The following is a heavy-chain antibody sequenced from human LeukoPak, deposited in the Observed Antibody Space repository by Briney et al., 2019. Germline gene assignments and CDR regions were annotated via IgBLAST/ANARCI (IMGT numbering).Heavy chain of an antibody. Sequence: GGSLRLSCAASGFTFRSYGMHWVRQAPGKGLEWVAFIRYDGNNKYYADSVKGRFTISRDNAKKSLYLQMNSLRAEDTAVYYCASETKRGYSYGSPTDAFDIWGQGTMVTVSS. CDR1: GFTFRSYG. D-gene: IGHD5-18*01. J-gene: IGHJ3*02. V-gene: IGHV3-30*02. CDR3: ASETKRGYSYGSPTDAFDI. CDR2: IRYDGNNK.